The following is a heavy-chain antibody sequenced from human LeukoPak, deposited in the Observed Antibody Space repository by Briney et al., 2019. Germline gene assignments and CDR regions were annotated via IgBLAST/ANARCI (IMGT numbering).Heavy chain of an antibody. CDR1: GFTFSSNS. V-gene: IGHV3-21*01. Sequence: PGGSLRLSCAASGFTFSSNSMHWVRQAPGKGLEWVSAISSSSGYIYYADSVKGRFTISRDNAKNSLYLQVNSLRAEDTAVYYCARDKFHSSSFPNAFDIWGQGTMVTVSS. D-gene: IGHD6-13*01. CDR2: ISSSSGYI. J-gene: IGHJ3*02. CDR3: ARDKFHSSSFPNAFDI.